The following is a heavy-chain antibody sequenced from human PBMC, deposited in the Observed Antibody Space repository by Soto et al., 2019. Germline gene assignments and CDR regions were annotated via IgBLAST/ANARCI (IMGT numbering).Heavy chain of an antibody. CDR3: TTMGTAAAGNFYYYYYYGMDV. CDR2: IKSKTDGGTT. D-gene: IGHD6-13*01. V-gene: IGHV3-15*01. J-gene: IGHJ6*02. Sequence: GGSLRLSCAASGFTFSNAWMSWVRQAPGKGLEWVGRIKSKTDGGTTDYAAPVKGRFTISRDDSKNTLYLQMNSLKTEDTAVYYCTTMGTAAAGNFYYYYYYGMDVWGQGTTVTVSS. CDR1: GFTFSNAW.